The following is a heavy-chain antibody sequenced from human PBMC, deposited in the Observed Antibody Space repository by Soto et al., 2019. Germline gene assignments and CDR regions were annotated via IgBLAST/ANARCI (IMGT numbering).Heavy chain of an antibody. J-gene: IGHJ4*02. Sequence: SETLSLTCAVYGGSFSGYYWSWIRQPPGKGLEWIGEINHSGSTNYNPSLKSRVTISVDTSKNQFSLKLSSVIAADTAVYYCARGPAGYCSSTSCYFPFFDYWGQGTLVTVSS. V-gene: IGHV4-34*01. D-gene: IGHD2-2*01. CDR1: GGSFSGYY. CDR3: ARGPAGYCSSTSCYFPFFDY. CDR2: INHSGST.